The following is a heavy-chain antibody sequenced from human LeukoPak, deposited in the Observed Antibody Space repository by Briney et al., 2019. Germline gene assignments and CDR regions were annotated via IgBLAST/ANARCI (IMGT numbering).Heavy chain of an antibody. CDR3: ARSIMVRGVIIGY. Sequence: GASVRISCKASGYTYTSYDINWVRHATGQGLEWMGWMNPNSGNTGYAQKFQGRVTMTRNTSISTAYMELSSLRSEDTAVYYCARSIMVRGVIIGYWGQGTLVPVSS. V-gene: IGHV1-8*01. CDR2: MNPNSGNT. D-gene: IGHD3-10*01. CDR1: GYTYTSYD. J-gene: IGHJ4*02.